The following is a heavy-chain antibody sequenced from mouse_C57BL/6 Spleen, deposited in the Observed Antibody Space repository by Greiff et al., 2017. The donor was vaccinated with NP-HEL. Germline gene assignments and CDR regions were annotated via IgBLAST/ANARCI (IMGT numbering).Heavy chain of an antibody. CDR2: IYPGDGDT. Sequence: QVQLQQSGPELVKPGASVKISCKASGYAFSSSWMNWVKQRPGKGLEWIGRIYPGDGDTNYNGKFKGKATLTADKSSSTAYMQLSSLTSEDSAVYFCATYEYDAGGGFGYWGQGTLVTVSA. D-gene: IGHD2-4*01. CDR3: ATYEYDAGGGFGY. J-gene: IGHJ3*01. CDR1: GYAFSSSW. V-gene: IGHV1-82*01.